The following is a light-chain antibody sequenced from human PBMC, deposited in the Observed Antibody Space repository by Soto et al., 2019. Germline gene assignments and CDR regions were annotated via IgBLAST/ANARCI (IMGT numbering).Light chain of an antibody. CDR3: QQFSSYPLT. CDR2: DAS. CDR1: QTVRNNY. V-gene: IGKV3-20*01. Sequence: EYMLKQSPGTLSLSPGERATLSCRASQTVRNNYLAWYQQKPGQAPRLLIYDASSRATGIPDRFSGGGSGTDFTLTISRLEPEDFAVYYCQQFSSYPLTFGGGAKVDI. J-gene: IGKJ4*01.